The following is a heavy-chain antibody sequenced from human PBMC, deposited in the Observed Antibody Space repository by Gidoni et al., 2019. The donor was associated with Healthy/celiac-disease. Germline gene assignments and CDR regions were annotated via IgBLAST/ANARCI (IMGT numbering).Heavy chain of an antibody. Sequence: EVQLVESGGVVVQPGGSLRLSCAASGFTFDDYTMHWVRQAPGNGLEWVSLISWDGGSTYYADSVKGRFTISRDNSKNSLYLQMNSLRTEDTALYYCAKDMGTYYYDSSGYPSPFDYWGQGTLVTVSS. J-gene: IGHJ4*02. V-gene: IGHV3-43*01. CDR3: AKDMGTYYYDSSGYPSPFDY. D-gene: IGHD3-22*01. CDR2: ISWDGGST. CDR1: GFTFDDYT.